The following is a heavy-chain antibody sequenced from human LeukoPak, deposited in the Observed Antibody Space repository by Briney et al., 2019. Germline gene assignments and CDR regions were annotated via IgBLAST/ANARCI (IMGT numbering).Heavy chain of an antibody. CDR1: GGSFSGYY. Sequence: SETLSLTCAVYGGSFSGYYWSWIRQPPGKGLEWIGEINHSGSTNYNPSLKSRLTISVDTSKNQFSLKLSSVTAADTAVYYCARIGYYYYYYMDVWGKGTTVTVSS. J-gene: IGHJ6*03. CDR3: ARIGYYYYYYMDV. V-gene: IGHV4-34*01. CDR2: INHSGST.